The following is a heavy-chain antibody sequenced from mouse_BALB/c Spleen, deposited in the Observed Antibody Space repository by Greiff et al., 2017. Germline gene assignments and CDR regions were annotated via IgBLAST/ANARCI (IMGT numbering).Heavy chain of an antibody. Sequence: EVQGVESGGGLVQPGGSLKLSCAASGFTFSSYGMSWVRQTPDKRLELVATINSNGGSTYYPDSVKGRFTISRDNAKNTLYLQMSSLKSEDTAMYYCARDSEAFTTATLYYAMDYWGQGTSVTVSS. CDR1: GFTFSSYG. D-gene: IGHD1-2*01. V-gene: IGHV5-6-3*01. CDR2: INSNGGST. J-gene: IGHJ4*01. CDR3: ARDSEAFTTATLYYAMDY.